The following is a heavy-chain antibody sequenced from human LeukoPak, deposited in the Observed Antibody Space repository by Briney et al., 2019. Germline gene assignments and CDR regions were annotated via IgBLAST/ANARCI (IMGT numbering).Heavy chain of an antibody. CDR3: AKNRATGLAFYDS. V-gene: IGHV3-23*01. Sequence: GGSLRLSCAASGFTFSNYAMTWVRQAPGKGLEWVSAISGGGNYIYYTDSVKGRFTTSRDNSKNTLYLQMSSLRAEDTAVYFCAKNRATGLAFYDSWGQGTQVTVSS. CDR1: GFTFSNYA. CDR2: ISGGGNYI. D-gene: IGHD5-24*01. J-gene: IGHJ4*02.